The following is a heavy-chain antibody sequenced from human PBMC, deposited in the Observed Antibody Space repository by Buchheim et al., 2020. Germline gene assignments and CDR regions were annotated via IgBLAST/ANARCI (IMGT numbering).Heavy chain of an antibody. CDR3: ARDLFARIAARPGGMDV. CDR2: ISGNGDNA. V-gene: IGHV3-23*01. D-gene: IGHD6-6*01. J-gene: IGHJ6*02. CDR1: GFTFYSYA. Sequence: EVQLLESGGGLVQPGGSLRLSCAASGFTFYSYAMNWVRQAPGKGLDWVSTISGNGDNAYYADSVKGRFTISRDNSKNTLYLQMNSLRAEDTAVYYCARDLFARIAARPGGMDVWGQGTT.